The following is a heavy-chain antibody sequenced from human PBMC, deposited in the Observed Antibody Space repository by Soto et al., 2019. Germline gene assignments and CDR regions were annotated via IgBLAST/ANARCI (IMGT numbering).Heavy chain of an antibody. Sequence: QVQLQESGPGLVKPSETLSLTCTVSGGSISSYYWSWIRQPPGKGLEWIGYIYYSGSTNYNPSLKSRVXXXXXXXXXXXXXXXXXXXXXXTAVYYCARAFYSNYTFYYYGMDVWGQGTTVTVSS. D-gene: IGHD4-4*01. CDR1: GGSISSYY. J-gene: IGHJ6*02. V-gene: IGHV4-59*01. CDR3: ARAFYSNYTFYYYGMDV. CDR2: IYYSGST.